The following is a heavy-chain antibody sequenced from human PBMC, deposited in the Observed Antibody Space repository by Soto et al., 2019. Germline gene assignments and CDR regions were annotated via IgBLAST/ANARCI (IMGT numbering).Heavy chain of an antibody. CDR1: GFTFSSYA. Sequence: GGSLRLSCAASGFTFSSYAMHWVRQAPGKGLEWVAVISYDGSNKYYADSVKGRFTISRDNSKNTLYLQMNSLRAEDTAVYYCARISGFPYFYAMDVWGQGTTVTVSS. D-gene: IGHD3-22*01. J-gene: IGHJ6*02. CDR3: ARISGFPYFYAMDV. V-gene: IGHV3-30-3*01. CDR2: ISYDGSNK.